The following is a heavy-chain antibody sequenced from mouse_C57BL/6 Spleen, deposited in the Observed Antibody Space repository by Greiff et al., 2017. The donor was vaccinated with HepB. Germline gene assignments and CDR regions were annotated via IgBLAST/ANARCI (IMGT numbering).Heavy chain of an antibody. V-gene: IGHV1-80*01. D-gene: IGHD4-1*01. CDR1: GYAFSSYW. CDR3: ARIGLGRTFDY. J-gene: IGHJ2*01. Sequence: LVESGASVKISCKASGYAFSSYWMNWVKQRPGKGLEWIGQIYPGDGDTNYNGKFKGKATLTADKSSSTAYMQLSSLTSEDSAVYFCARIGLGRTFDYWGQGTTLTVSS. CDR2: IYPGDGDT.